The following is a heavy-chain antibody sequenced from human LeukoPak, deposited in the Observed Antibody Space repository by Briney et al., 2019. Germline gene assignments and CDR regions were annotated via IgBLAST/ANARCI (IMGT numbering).Heavy chain of an antibody. V-gene: IGHV4-34*01. CDR2: INYNGENT. CDR3: ARDYCSSTSCYPY. CDR1: SGSFSGYL. Sequence: ETLSLTCAVSSGSFSGYLWSWIRPTPGKGLEWIGEINYNGENTNYNPSLKSRVTISVDASTNQFSLKLTSVTAADTAVYYCARDYCSSTSCYPYWGQGTLVTVSS. D-gene: IGHD2-2*01. J-gene: IGHJ4*02.